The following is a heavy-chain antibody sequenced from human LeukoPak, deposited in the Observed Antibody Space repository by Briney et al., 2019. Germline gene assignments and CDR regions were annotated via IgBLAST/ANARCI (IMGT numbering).Heavy chain of an antibody. J-gene: IGHJ4*02. Sequence: PGGSLRLACAASGFTFGNAWMNWVRQAPGKGLEWVSAISGSGGSTYYADSVKGRFTISRDNSKNTLYLQMNSLRAEDTAVYYCAKLPLTGDYFDYWGQGTLVTVSS. CDR1: GFTFGNAW. D-gene: IGHD7-27*01. CDR3: AKLPLTGDYFDY. V-gene: IGHV3-23*01. CDR2: ISGSGGST.